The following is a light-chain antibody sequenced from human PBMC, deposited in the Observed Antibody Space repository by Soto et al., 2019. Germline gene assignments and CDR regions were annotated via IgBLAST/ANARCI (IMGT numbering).Light chain of an antibody. V-gene: IGLV1-44*01. CDR2: SND. Sequence: QSALTQPPAASGTPGQRVTISCSGSSSNIGSNTVKWYQQLPGTAPKLLIYSNDQRPSGVPDRVSGSRSGTSGSLAISGLQLEDEADYYCAAWDDSLNGYVFGLGTKVTVL. CDR3: AAWDDSLNGYV. CDR1: SSNIGSNT. J-gene: IGLJ1*01.